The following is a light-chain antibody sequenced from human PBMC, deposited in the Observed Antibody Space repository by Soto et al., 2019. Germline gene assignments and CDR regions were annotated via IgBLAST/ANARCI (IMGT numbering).Light chain of an antibody. CDR2: GAS. Sequence: EIVLTQSPGTLSLSPGERATLSCRASQTVTRSYLAWYQQKPGQAPRLLIYGASTRATGIPARFSGSGSGTDLTITISRLEPEDFEVYYCQQYGSSPRTFGQGTKVDIK. V-gene: IGKV3-20*01. CDR1: QTVTRSY. J-gene: IGKJ1*01. CDR3: QQYGSSPRT.